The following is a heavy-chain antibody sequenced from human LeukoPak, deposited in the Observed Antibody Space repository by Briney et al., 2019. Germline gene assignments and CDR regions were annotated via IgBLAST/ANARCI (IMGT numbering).Heavy chain of an antibody. D-gene: IGHD3-10*01. J-gene: IGHJ4*02. V-gene: IGHV3-23*01. CDR3: AKVGIYYYGSGSYQPFDY. CDR1: GFTFSSYA. CDR2: ISGSGGST. Sequence: PGGSLRLSCAASGFTFSSYAMSWVRQAPGKGLEWVSAISGSGGSTYYADSVKGRFTISRDNSKNTLYLRMNSLRAEDTAVYYCAKVGIYYYGSGSYQPFDYWGQGTLVTVSS.